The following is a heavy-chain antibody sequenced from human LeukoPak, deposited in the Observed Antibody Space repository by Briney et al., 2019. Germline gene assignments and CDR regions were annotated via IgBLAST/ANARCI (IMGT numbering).Heavy chain of an antibody. CDR3: AKSRDGDAPPFDY. V-gene: IGHV3-30*18. D-gene: IGHD4-17*01. J-gene: IGHJ4*02. Sequence: GGSLRLSCEASGFTFSRRGMHWVRQAPGKGPEWVAVIAYDGNDKFYAESVKGRFTISRDNSKNTVYLQMNSLRPEDTAVYYCAKSRDGDAPPFDYWGQGTVVTVSS. CDR1: GFTFSRRG. CDR2: IAYDGNDK.